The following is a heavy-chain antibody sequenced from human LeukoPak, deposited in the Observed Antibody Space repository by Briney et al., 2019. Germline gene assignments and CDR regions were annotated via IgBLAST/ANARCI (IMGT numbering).Heavy chain of an antibody. J-gene: IGHJ4*02. CDR3: AREVSTHPHGYFDY. V-gene: IGHV4-31*03. CDR1: GGFVSSGGYC. Sequence: PSESLSLTCTVSGGFVSSGGYCWSWLRQHPGKGLEWIGYIYYSGSTYYNPSLKSRVTISVDTSKNQFSLKLSSVTAADTAVYYCAREVSTHPHGYFDYWGQGTLVTVSS. CDR2: IYYSGST.